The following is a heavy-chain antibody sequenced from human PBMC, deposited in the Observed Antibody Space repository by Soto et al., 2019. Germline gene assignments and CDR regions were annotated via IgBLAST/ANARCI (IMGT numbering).Heavy chain of an antibody. J-gene: IGHJ5*02. CDR3: AREALPSGSYLKAWFDP. V-gene: IGHV1-3*01. Sequence: QVQLVQSGAEVKKPGASVKVSCKASGYTFTSYAMHWVRQAPGQRLEWMGWINAGNGNTKYSQKFQGRVTITRDTSASTAYMELSSLRSEDTAVYYCAREALPSGSYLKAWFDPWGQGTLVTVSS. CDR1: GYTFTSYA. D-gene: IGHD3-10*01. CDR2: INAGNGNT.